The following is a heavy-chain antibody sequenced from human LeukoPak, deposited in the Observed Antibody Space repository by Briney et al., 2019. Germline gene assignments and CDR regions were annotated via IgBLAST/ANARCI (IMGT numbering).Heavy chain of an antibody. CDR2: IYTSGST. Sequence: PETLSLTCTLSGGSISSYYWSWLRQPAGKGLEWIGRIYTSGSTNYHPSLESRVIMSVETYKNQFSMKLSSVAAAETAVYYCGRDRSYRSAVVFDPWGQGTLVTVSS. V-gene: IGHV4-4*07. D-gene: IGHD6-25*01. J-gene: IGHJ5*02. CDR1: GGSISSYY. CDR3: GRDRSYRSAVVFDP.